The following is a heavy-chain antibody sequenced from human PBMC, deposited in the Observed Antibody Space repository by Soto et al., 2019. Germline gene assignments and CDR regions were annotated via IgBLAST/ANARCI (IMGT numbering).Heavy chain of an antibody. CDR2: INPSGGAT. J-gene: IGHJ6*02. CDR3: ARFDTIFDPYYGMDV. Sequence: GASVKVSCKASGYTFISYYMHWVRQAPGQGLEWMGIINPSGGATSYAQKFQGRVTMTRDTSTSTVYMELSSLRSEDTAVYYCARFDTIFDPYYGMDVWGQGTKVTVSS. V-gene: IGHV1-46*01. CDR1: GYTFISYY. D-gene: IGHD3-3*01.